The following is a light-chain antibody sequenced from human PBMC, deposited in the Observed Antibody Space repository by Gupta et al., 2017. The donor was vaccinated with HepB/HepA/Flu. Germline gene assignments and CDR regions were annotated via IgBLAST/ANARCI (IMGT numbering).Light chain of an antibody. CDR1: QSLMYSSKSKNY. CDR2: WAS. J-gene: IGKJ1*01. V-gene: IGKV4-1*01. Sequence: DIVITQSPDSLTVPLGERATINCKSSQSLMYSSKSKNYLAWYQQKSGQPPKLLIYWASTREPGVPDRFSGSGSATDFTLTISSLQAEDVAVYFCQQYDSTPWTFGQGTKVEIK. CDR3: QQYDSTPWT.